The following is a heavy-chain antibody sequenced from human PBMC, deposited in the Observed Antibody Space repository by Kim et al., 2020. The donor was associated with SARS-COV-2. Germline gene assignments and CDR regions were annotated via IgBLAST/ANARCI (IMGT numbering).Heavy chain of an antibody. J-gene: IGHJ6*02. CDR2: INSDGSST. Sequence: GGSLRLSCAASGFTFSSYWMHWVRQAPGKGLVWVSRINSDGSSTSYADSVKGRFTISRDNAKNTLYLQMNSLRAEDTAVYYCARDRAWSYYYYYGMDVWGQGTTVTVSS. D-gene: IGHD3-3*01. CDR3: ARDRAWSYYYYYGMDV. V-gene: IGHV3-74*01. CDR1: GFTFSSYW.